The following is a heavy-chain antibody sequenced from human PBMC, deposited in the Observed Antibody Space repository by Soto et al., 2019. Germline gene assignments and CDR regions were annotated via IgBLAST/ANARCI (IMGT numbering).Heavy chain of an antibody. CDR3: ARGVLVTWAYYYGMDV. J-gene: IGHJ6*02. D-gene: IGHD2-8*02. Sequence: ASVKVSCKASGYTFTGYYMHWVRQAPGQGLEWMGWINPNSGGTNYAQKFQGWVTMTRDTSISTAYMELSRLRSDDTAVYYCARGVLVTWAYYYGMDVWGQGTTVTVSS. CDR1: GYTFTGYY. V-gene: IGHV1-2*04. CDR2: INPNSGGT.